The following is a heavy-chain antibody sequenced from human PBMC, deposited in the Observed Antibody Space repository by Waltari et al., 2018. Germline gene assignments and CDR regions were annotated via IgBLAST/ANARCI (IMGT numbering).Heavy chain of an antibody. V-gene: IGHV3-21*02. D-gene: IGHD5-12*01. J-gene: IGHJ4*02. CDR2: IGSSSSFM. CDR1: GFKFSAYA. CDR3: ARSEMATIYYFDY. Sequence: EVQLVESGGGLVKPGGSLRLACVASGFKFSAYAMNWVRQAPGNGLEWVSSIGSSSSFMDYADSVRGRFTVSRDNAKNTLYLQMDTLRAEDTAVYYCARSEMATIYYFDYWGQGTLVTVSS.